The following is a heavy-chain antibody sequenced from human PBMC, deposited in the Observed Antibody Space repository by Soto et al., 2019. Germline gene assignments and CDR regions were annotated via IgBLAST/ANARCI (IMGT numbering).Heavy chain of an antibody. D-gene: IGHD4-4*01. CDR1: GFTFSSYA. J-gene: IGHJ4*02. V-gene: IGHV3-30-3*02. CDR2: ISYDGSNK. Sequence: VQLVESGGGVVQPGRSLRLSCAASGFTFSSYAMHWVRQAPGKGLEWVAVISYDGSNKYYADSVKGRFTISRDNSKNTLYLQMNSLRAEDTAVYYCAKLIGAYSNDLFDYWGQGTLVTVSS. CDR3: AKLIGAYSNDLFDY.